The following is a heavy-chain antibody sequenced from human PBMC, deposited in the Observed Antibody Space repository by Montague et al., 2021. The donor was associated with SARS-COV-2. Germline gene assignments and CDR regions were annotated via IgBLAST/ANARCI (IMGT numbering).Heavy chain of an antibody. V-gene: IGHV3-74*01. CDR1: GFAFSSYW. Sequence: SLSLSFSASGFAFSSYWMHWVRQAPGKGLVWVSRINSDGSSTSYADSVKGRFTSSRDNAKNTLYLQMNSLRAEDTAVYYCARERSPKVWGQGTTVTVSS. CDR3: ARERSPKV. J-gene: IGHJ6*02. CDR2: INSDGSST.